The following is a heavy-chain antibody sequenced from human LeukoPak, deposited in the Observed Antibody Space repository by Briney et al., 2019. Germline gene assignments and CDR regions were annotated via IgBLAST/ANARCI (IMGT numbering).Heavy chain of an antibody. Sequence: ASVKVSCKASGYTFTGYYIHWVRQAPGQGLEWMGWINPYSGATRYAQRFQGRVTMTRDTSISTAYVELSSLRSDDTAVYYCASGAAIVATEGGWFDPWGQGTLVTVSS. CDR1: GYTFTGYY. D-gene: IGHD5-12*01. J-gene: IGHJ5*02. V-gene: IGHV1-2*02. CDR3: ASGAAIVATEGGWFDP. CDR2: INPYSGAT.